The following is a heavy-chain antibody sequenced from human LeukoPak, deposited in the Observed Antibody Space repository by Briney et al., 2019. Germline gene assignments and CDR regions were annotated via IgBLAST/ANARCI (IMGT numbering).Heavy chain of an antibody. CDR1: GGSISSSNW. D-gene: IGHD7-27*01. V-gene: IGHV4-4*02. Sequence: KPSETLSLTCAVSGGSISSSNWWSWVRQPPGKGLEWIGTMYHSGSTNYNPSLKSRVTISVDTSKNQFSLKLSSVTAADTAVYFCARGFRGDNFDYWGQGTLVTVSS. CDR2: MYHSGST. CDR3: ARGFRGDNFDY. J-gene: IGHJ4*02.